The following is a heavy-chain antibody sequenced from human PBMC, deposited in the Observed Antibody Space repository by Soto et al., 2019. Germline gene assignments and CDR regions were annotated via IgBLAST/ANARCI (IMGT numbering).Heavy chain of an antibody. CDR2: ISGSGGST. V-gene: IGHV3-23*01. J-gene: IGHJ4*02. CDR1: GFTFSSYA. CDR3: AKGSITMIVVVISIINFDY. Sequence: GGSLRLSCAASGFTFSSYAMSWVRQAPGKGLEWASAISGSGGSTYYADSVKGRFTISRDNSKNTLYLQMNSLRAEDTAVYYCAKGSITMIVVVISIINFDYWGQGTLVTVSS. D-gene: IGHD3-22*01.